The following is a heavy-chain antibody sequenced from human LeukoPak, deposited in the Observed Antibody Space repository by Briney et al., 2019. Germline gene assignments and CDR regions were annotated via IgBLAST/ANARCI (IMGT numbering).Heavy chain of an antibody. CDR2: ISGSGGST. CDR1: GFTFTNYA. CDR3: ARDSKFYYMDV. Sequence: GGSLRLSCAASGFTFTNYAMTWVRQAPGKGLEWVSGISGSGGSTYYADSVKGRFTISRDSSKNTLYLQMNSLKTEDTAVYYCARDSKFYYMDVWGKGTTVSVSS. J-gene: IGHJ6*03. D-gene: IGHD6-13*01. V-gene: IGHV3-23*01.